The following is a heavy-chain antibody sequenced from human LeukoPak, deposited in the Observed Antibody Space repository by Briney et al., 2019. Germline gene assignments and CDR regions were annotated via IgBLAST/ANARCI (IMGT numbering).Heavy chain of an antibody. Sequence: GSLRLSCAASGFTFSSYAMSWVRQAPGKGLEWVSAISGSGGSTYYADSVKGRFTISRDNSKNTLYLQMNSLRAEDTAVYYCAKDSVLLWFGELFPGGPYFDYWGQGTLVTVSS. CDR3: AKDSVLLWFGELFPGGPYFDY. D-gene: IGHD3-10*01. V-gene: IGHV3-23*01. CDR2: ISGSGGST. J-gene: IGHJ4*02. CDR1: GFTFSSYA.